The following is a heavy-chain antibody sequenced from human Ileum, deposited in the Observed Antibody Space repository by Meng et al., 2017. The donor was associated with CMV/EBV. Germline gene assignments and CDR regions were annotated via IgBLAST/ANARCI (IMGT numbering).Heavy chain of an antibody. D-gene: IGHD2-2*01. CDR1: GGSISSSNW. CDR2: IYHSGST. Sequence: SETLSLTCAVSGGSISSSNWWSWVRQPPGKGLEWIGEIYHSGSTNYNTSLKSRVTISVDKSKNQFSLKLSSVTAADTAVYYCARADDCSSTSCYWAYYYGMDVWGQGTTVTVSS. J-gene: IGHJ6*02. V-gene: IGHV4-4*02. CDR3: ARADDCSSTSCYWAYYYGMDV.